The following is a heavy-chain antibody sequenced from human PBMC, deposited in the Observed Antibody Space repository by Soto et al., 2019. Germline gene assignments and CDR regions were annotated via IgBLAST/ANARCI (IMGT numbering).Heavy chain of an antibody. CDR3: ARVVITRYGVFDY. J-gene: IGHJ4*02. D-gene: IGHD3-16*01. CDR2: ITGHNGNT. V-gene: IGHV1-18*01. CDR1: GYTFASYG. Sequence: QVQLVQSGAEVKKPGASVKVSCKAYGYTFASYGISWVRQAPGQGLEWMGWITGHNGNTNYPQKFQGRVTITTDTSTSTAYMELRSLRSDDTALYYCARVVITRYGVFDYWGQGTLVSVSS.